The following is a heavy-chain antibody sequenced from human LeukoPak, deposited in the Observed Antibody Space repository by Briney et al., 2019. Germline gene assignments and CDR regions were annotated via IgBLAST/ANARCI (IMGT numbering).Heavy chain of an antibody. CDR2: INPSGGST. Sequence: ASVKVSCKASGYTFTSYYMHWVRQAPGQGLEWMGIINPSGGSTSYAQKFQGRATMTRDTSTSTVYMELSSLRSEDTAVYYCARTLGPAEFDYWGQGTLVTVSS. CDR1: GYTFTSYY. J-gene: IGHJ4*02. CDR3: ARTLGPAEFDY. V-gene: IGHV1-46*01.